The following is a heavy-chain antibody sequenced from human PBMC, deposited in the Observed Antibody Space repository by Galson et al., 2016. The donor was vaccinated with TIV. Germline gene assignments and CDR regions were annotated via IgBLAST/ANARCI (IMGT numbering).Heavy chain of an antibody. CDR3: ARGTAAGTFGY. D-gene: IGHD6-25*01. V-gene: IGHV1-69*05. J-gene: IGHJ4*02. CDR2: ILPISATT. Sequence: SVKVSCKASGGTFDNYAINWVRQAPGQGLEWMGGILPISATTNYAQKFQDRVTITTDEFTSTVYLELSSLRSGDTAVYYCARGTAAGTFGYWGQGTLVAVS. CDR1: GGTFDNYA.